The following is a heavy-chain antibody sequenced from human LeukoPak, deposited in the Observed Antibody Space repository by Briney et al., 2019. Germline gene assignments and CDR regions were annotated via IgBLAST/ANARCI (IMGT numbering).Heavy chain of an antibody. D-gene: IGHD3-10*01. CDR3: AREGYYGSGSYCRTFDY. J-gene: IGHJ4*02. Sequence: PGGSLRLSCAASGFTFSSYAMHWVRQAPGKGLEWVAVISYDGSNKYYADSVKGRFTISRDNSKNTLYLQMNSLRAEDTAVYYCAREGYYGSGSYCRTFDYWGQGTLVTVSS. CDR2: ISYDGSNK. CDR1: GFTFSSYA. V-gene: IGHV3-30*04.